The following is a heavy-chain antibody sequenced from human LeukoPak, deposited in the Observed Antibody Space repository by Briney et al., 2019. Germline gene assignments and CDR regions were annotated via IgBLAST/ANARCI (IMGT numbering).Heavy chain of an antibody. D-gene: IGHD2-8*01. CDR3: ARESSVGVCCLFDY. J-gene: IGHJ4*02. V-gene: IGHV4-59*01. Sequence: SETLSLTCTVSGGSISSYYWSWIRQPPGKGLEWIGYIYYSGSTNYNPSLKSRVTISVDTSKNQFSLKLSSVTAADTAVYYCARESSVGVCCLFDYWGQGTLVTVSS. CDR2: IYYSGST. CDR1: GGSISSYY.